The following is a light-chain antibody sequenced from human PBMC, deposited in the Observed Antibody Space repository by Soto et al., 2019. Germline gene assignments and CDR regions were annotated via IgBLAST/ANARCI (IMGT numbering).Light chain of an antibody. J-gene: IGKJ1*01. V-gene: IGKV3-15*01. CDR1: QSVSRN. Sequence: EIVMTQSPATLSVSPGERATLSCRASQSVSRNLAWYQQKPGQAPRLLIYGASTRATGIPDRFSGSGSGTEFTLTISSLQSEDFAVYYCQQYNNWPKAFGQGTKVEIK. CDR3: QQYNNWPKA. CDR2: GAS.